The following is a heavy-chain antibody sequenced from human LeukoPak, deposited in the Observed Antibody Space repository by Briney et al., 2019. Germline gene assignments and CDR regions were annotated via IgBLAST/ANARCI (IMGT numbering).Heavy chain of an antibody. D-gene: IGHD3-22*01. CDR3: ARTIHYDSSGYSYYFDN. J-gene: IGHJ4*02. V-gene: IGHV1-69*13. Sequence: SVTVSCKASGGTFSSYAISWVRQAPGQGLEWMGGIIPIFGTANYAQKFQGRVTITADESTSTAYMELSSLRSEDTAVYYCARTIHYDSSGYSYYFDNWGQGTLVTVSS. CDR2: IIPIFGTA. CDR1: GGTFSSYA.